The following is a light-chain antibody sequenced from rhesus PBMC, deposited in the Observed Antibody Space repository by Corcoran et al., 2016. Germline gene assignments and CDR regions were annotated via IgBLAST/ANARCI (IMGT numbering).Light chain of an antibody. CDR3: SSYAGSNTFI. V-gene: IGLV2-23*01. CDR2: GVS. J-gene: IGLJ1*01. CDR1: SSDIGGYNF. Sequence: AALTQPPSVSGAPGQSVTISCTGTSSDIGGYNFFSWFQQHPGKAPKLMIFGVSKRPSGVSDRFSGSKSGNTASLSISGLQAEDEADYSCSSYAGSNTFIFGAGTRLTVL.